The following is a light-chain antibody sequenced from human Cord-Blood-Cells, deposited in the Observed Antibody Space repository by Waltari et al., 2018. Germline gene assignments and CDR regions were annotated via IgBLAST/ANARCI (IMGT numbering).Light chain of an antibody. J-gene: IGKJ1*01. CDR1: RSVSSN. Sequence: EIVMTQSPATLSVSPGERATLSCRASRSVSSNLAWYQQKPGQAPRLLIYGASTRATCIPARFSGSGSGTEFTLTISSLQSEDFAVYYCQQYNNWPRTFGQGTKVEIK. CDR3: QQYNNWPRT. CDR2: GAS. V-gene: IGKV3-15*01.